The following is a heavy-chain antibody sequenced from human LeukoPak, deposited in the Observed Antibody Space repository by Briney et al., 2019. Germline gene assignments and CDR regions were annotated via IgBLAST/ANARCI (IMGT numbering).Heavy chain of an antibody. CDR2: ISYNSDTI. CDR1: GFTFDDYA. V-gene: IGHV3-9*01. J-gene: IGHJ2*01. CDR3: AKDYCGGDCYSGWYFDL. D-gene: IGHD2-21*02. Sequence: GRSLRLSCAASGFTFDDYAMPWVRHAPGKGLEWVSGISYNSDTIAYADSVKGRFTISRDNAKNSLYLQMNSLRAEDTALYYCAKDYCGGDCYSGWYFDLWGRGTLVTVSS.